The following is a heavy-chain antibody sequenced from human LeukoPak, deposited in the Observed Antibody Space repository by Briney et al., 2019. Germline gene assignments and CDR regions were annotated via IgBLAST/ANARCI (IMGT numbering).Heavy chain of an antibody. J-gene: IGHJ3*01. D-gene: IGHD1-1*01. CDR1: GRTFTSYY. Sequence: ASVKVSCKASGRTFTSYYLHWVRQAPGQGLEWMGIISPSGDSTTYAQKFQGRLTVTRDTSTSTVYMELSSLISDDTAVYYCARGRPFDLWGQGTMVTVSS. V-gene: IGHV1-46*01. CDR3: ARGRPFDL. CDR2: ISPSGDST.